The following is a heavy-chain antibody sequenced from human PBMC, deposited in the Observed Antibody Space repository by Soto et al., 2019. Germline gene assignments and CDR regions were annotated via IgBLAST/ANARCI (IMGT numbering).Heavy chain of an antibody. CDR1: GGSISSGGYY. J-gene: IGHJ4*02. D-gene: IGHD3-22*01. CDR3: ARDRLGGPFDDSSGYYYGGECDC. V-gene: IGHV4-31*03. CDR2: IYYSGST. Sequence: PSETLSLTCTVSGGSISSGGYYWSWIRQHPGKGLEWIGYIYYSGSTYYNPSHKSRVTISVDTSKNQFSLKLSPVTAADTAGYYCARDRLGGPFDDSSGYYYGGECDCRGKGSRVTVSS.